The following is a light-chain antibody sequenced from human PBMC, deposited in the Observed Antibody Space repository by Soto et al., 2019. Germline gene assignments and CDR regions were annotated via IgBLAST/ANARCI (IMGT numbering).Light chain of an antibody. CDR2: GVT. Sequence: QSALTQPASVSGSPGQSITISCTGTSSDIGGHDDVSWYQQHPGEVPKLLIYGVTDRPSGVSNRFSGSKSGNVASLTISGLQADDEADYYCCSYTSDLTPYVFGTGTKLTVL. V-gene: IGLV2-14*03. J-gene: IGLJ1*01. CDR1: SSDIGGHDD. CDR3: CSYTSDLTPYV.